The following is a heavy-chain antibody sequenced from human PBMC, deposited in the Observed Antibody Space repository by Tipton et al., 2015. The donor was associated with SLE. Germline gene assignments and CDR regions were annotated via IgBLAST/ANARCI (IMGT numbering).Heavy chain of an antibody. J-gene: IGHJ4*02. CDR2: IYHSGST. CDR1: GGSISSGYY. V-gene: IGHV4-38-2*02. Sequence: TLSLTCTVSGGSISSGYYWGWIRQPPGKGLEWIGSIYHSGSTNYNPSLKSRVTISVDTSKNQFSLKLSSVTAADTAVYYCARGEAYCGGDCWDYFDYWGQGTLVTVSS. D-gene: IGHD2-21*02. CDR3: ARGEAYCGGDCWDYFDY.